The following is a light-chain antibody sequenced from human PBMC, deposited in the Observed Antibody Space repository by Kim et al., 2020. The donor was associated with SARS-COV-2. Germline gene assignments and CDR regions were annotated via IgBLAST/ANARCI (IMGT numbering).Light chain of an antibody. CDR2: GAS. CDR1: QGLNNW. Sequence: DIQMTQSPSSVSASVGDRVTITCRASQGLNNWLAWYQQKPGKAPKLLIHGASRLQSGVPSRFSGSGSATDFTLTISSLQPEDFATYYCQQSNSFPLTFGPGTKVDIK. CDR3: QQSNSFPLT. J-gene: IGKJ3*01. V-gene: IGKV1-12*01.